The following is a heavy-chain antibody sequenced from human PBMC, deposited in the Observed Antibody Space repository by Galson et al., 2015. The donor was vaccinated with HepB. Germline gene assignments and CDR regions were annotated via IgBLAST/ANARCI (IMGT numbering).Heavy chain of an antibody. CDR2: ITSNGGST. Sequence: SSYAMHWVRQAPGKGLEYVSAITSNGGSTHYADSVKGRFTISRDNSKNTLYLQMSSLRAEDTAVYYCVKDLSWSITYFQHWGQGTLVTVSS. CDR1: SSYA. J-gene: IGHJ1*01. CDR3: VKDLSWSITYFQH. D-gene: IGHD1-26*01. V-gene: IGHV3-64D*06.